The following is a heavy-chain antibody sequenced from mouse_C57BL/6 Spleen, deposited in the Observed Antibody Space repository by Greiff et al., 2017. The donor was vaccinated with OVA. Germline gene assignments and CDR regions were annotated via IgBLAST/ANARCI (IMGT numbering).Heavy chain of an antibody. Sequence: VQLQQSGPELVKPGASVKISCKASGYAFSSSWMNWVKQRPGKGLEWIGRIYPGDGDTNYNGKFKGKATLTADKSSSTAYMQLSNLTSEDSAVYFCARSDGYYAMDYWGQGTSVTVSS. CDR1: GYAFSSSW. V-gene: IGHV1-82*01. CDR2: IYPGDGDT. J-gene: IGHJ4*01. D-gene: IGHD2-3*01. CDR3: ARSDGYYAMDY.